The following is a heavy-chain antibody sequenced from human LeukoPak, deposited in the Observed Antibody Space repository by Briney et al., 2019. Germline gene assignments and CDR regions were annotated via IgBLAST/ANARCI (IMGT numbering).Heavy chain of an antibody. CDR3: ARDLGRAIAASAGYYYYMDV. V-gene: IGHV4-34*01. CDR1: GGSFSGYY. CDR2: LHYSGST. Sequence: PSETLSLTCAVYGGSFSGYYWGWIRQPPGKGLEWIGSLHYSGSTYYNPSLKSRVTISVDTSKNQFSLKLSSVTAADTAVYYCARDLGRAIAASAGYYYYMDVWGKGTTVTISS. D-gene: IGHD6-13*01. J-gene: IGHJ6*03.